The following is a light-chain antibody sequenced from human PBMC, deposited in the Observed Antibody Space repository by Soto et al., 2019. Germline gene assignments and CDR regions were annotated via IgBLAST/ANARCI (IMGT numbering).Light chain of an antibody. CDR1: SSDVGSYNL. Sequence: QSALTQPASVSGSPGQSITISCTGTSSDVGSYNLVSWYQQHPGKAPKLMIYDVNKRPPGVPDRFSASKSGNTASLTISGLQAEDEADYYCCSYAGEYKYVFGSGTKLTVL. V-gene: IGLV2-23*02. J-gene: IGLJ1*01. CDR3: CSYAGEYKYV. CDR2: DVN.